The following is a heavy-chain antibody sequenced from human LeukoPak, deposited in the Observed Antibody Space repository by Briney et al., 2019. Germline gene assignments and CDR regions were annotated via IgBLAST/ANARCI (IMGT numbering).Heavy chain of an antibody. D-gene: IGHD3-10*01. CDR1: GFTFSSYS. CDR2: ISSSSSYI. J-gene: IGHJ4*02. CDR3: ATVASSGFDY. V-gene: IGHV3-21*01. Sequence: GGSLRLSCAAPGFTFSSYSMNWVRQAPGKGLEWVSSISSSSSYIYYADSVKGRFTISRDNAKNSLYLQMNSLRAEDTAVYYCATVASSGFDYWGQGTLVTVSS.